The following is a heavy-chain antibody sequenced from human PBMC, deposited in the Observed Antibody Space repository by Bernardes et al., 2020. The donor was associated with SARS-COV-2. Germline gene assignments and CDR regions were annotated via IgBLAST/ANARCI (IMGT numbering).Heavy chain of an antibody. J-gene: IGHJ4*02. CDR2: IYPGDSDT. V-gene: IGHV5-51*01. D-gene: IGHD6-13*01. CDR1: GYRFTNSW. CDR3: ARRIDSNSWPLEY. Sequence: GASLKISCKGSGYRFTNSWIGWVRQMPGRGLEWMGIIYPGDSDTRYSPSFQGQVTISADKSINTAYLQWRSLKASDTAMYYCARRIDSNSWPLEYWGQGTLVTVSS.